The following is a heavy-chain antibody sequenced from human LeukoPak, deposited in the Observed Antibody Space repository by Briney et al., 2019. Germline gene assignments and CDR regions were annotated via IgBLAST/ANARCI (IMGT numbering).Heavy chain of an antibody. CDR1: GGSISSYY. J-gene: IGHJ4*02. V-gene: IGHV4-34*01. CDR3: ARGRGNFDY. D-gene: IGHD3-10*01. Sequence: SETLSLTCTVSGGSISSYYWSWIRQPPGKGLEWIGEINHSGSTNYNPSLKSRVTISEDTSKNQFSLKLSSVTAADTAVYYCARGRGNFDYWGQGTLVTVSS. CDR2: INHSGST.